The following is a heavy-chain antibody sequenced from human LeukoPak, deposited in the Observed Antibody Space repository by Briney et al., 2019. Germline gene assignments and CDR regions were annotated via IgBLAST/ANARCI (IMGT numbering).Heavy chain of an antibody. CDR2: IWYDGSNK. Sequence: GRSLRLSCAASGFTFSSYGMHWVRQAPGKGLEWVAAIWYDGSNKYYADSVKGRFTISRDNSKNTLYLQMNSLRAEDTAVYYCVRDLGYCSGGSCYSRYYYGMDVWGKGTTVTVSS. CDR3: VRDLGYCSGGSCYSRYYYGMDV. J-gene: IGHJ6*04. V-gene: IGHV3-33*01. CDR1: GFTFSSYG. D-gene: IGHD2-15*01.